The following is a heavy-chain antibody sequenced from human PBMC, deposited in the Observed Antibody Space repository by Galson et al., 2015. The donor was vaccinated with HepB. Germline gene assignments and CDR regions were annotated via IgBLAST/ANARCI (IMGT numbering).Heavy chain of an antibody. D-gene: IGHD5-18*01. J-gene: IGHJ4*02. CDR3: AKGGEYTYGPPLD. Sequence: SLRLSCAASGFSVYSNYMNWVRQAPGKGLEWVSVISGSGVNTYYADSVKGQFTISRDNSKTMLYLQMNSLRAEDTAEYYCAKGGEYTYGPPLDWGQGTLVTVSS. CDR1: GFSVYSNY. CDR2: ISGSGVNT. V-gene: IGHV3-23*01.